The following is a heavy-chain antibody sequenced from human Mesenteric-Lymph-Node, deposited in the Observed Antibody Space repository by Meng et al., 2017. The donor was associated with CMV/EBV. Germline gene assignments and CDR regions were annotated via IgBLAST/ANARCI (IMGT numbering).Heavy chain of an antibody. CDR1: GTFADYP. CDR3: ARQAPGVGEFLFYFDY. CDR2: IIPIFHTA. V-gene: IGHV1-69*05. D-gene: IGHD3-10*01. Sequence: GTFADYPISWVRQAPGHGLEWMGGIIPIFHTAHYAKKFKGRVTIPTDESTSTAYMELSSLTSEDTAVYYCARQAPGVGEFLFYFDYWGQGTLVTVSS. J-gene: IGHJ4*02.